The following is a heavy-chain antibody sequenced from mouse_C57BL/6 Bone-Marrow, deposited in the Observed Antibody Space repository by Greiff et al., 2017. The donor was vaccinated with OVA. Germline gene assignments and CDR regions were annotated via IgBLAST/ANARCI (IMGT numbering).Heavy chain of an antibody. V-gene: IGHV1-15*01. D-gene: IGHD2-4*01. J-gene: IGHJ3*01. CDR1: GYTFTDYE. CDR2: IDPETGGT. Sequence: QVQLQQPGAELVRPGASVTLSCKASGYTFTDYEMHWVKQTPVHGLEWIGAIDPETGGTAYNQKFKGKAILTADKSSSTAYMELRSLTSEDSAVYYCTPYDYPLLAYWGQGTLVTVSA. CDR3: TPYDYPLLAY.